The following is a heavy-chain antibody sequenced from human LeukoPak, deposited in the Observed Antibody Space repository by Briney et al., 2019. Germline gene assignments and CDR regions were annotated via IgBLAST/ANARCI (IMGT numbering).Heavy chain of an antibody. V-gene: IGHV3-7*01. Sequence: GGSLRLSCAASGFTFSSYWMSWVRQAPGKGLEWVANIKQDGSEKYYVDSVKGRFTISRDNAKNSLYLQMNSLRAEDTAVYYCARDSSGRPKTFDYWGQGTLVTVSS. CDR1: GFTFSSYW. CDR3: ARDSSGRPKTFDY. D-gene: IGHD6-19*01. J-gene: IGHJ4*02. CDR2: IKQDGSEK.